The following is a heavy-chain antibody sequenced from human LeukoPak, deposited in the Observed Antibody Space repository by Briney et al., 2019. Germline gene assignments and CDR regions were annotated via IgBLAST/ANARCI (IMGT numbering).Heavy chain of an antibody. V-gene: IGHV3-23*01. D-gene: IGHD6-19*01. Sequence: GGSLRLSCAASGFTFSSYAMSWVRQAPGKGLEWVSAISGSGGSTYNADSVKGRFTISRDNSKNTLYLQMNSLRAEDTAVYYCAKFGLVAGREDYWGQGTLVTVSS. CDR2: ISGSGGST. J-gene: IGHJ4*02. CDR1: GFTFSSYA. CDR3: AKFGLVAGREDY.